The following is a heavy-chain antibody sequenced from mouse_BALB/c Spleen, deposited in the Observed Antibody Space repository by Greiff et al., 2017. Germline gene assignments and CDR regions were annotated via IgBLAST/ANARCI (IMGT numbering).Heavy chain of an antibody. V-gene: IGHV1S81*02. CDR1: GYTFTSYW. CDR2: INPSNGRT. J-gene: IGHJ2*01. D-gene: IGHD1-1*01. CDR3: ARYYYGSSYGDY. Sequence: QVQLQQSGAELVKPGASVKLSCKASGYTFTSYWMHWVKQRPGQGLEWIGEINPSNGRTNYNEKFKSKATLTVDKSSSTAYMQLSSLTSEDSAVYYCARYYYGSSYGDYWGQGTTLTVSS.